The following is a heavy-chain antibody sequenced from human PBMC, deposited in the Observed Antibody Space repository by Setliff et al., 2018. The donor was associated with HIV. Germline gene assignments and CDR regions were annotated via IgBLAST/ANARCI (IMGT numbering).Heavy chain of an antibody. CDR1: GFTFRSYA. Sequence: LRLSCAASGFTFRSYAMNWVRQAPGKGLEWVSSISSSSSYIYYADSVKGRFTISRDNAKNSLYLQMNSLRAEDTAVYYCARRDCSGGSCYMGYWGQGTLVTVS. J-gene: IGHJ4*02. CDR2: ISSSSSYI. D-gene: IGHD2-15*01. CDR3: ARRDCSGGSCYMGY. V-gene: IGHV3-21*01.